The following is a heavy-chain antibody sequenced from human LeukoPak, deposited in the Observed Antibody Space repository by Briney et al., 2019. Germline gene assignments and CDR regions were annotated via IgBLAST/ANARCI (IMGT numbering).Heavy chain of an antibody. CDR2: ISSSGRAI. CDR3: AREIPSGSYAPDY. CDR1: GFTFNTYS. V-gene: IGHV3-48*04. D-gene: IGHD1-26*01. J-gene: IGHJ4*02. Sequence: GGSQRLSCAASGFTFNTYSMNWVRQAPGKGLEWVSYISSSGRAILYADSVKGRFTVSRDNAKNSLYLQMNNLRAEDTAVYYCAREIPSGSYAPDYWGQGTLVTVSS.